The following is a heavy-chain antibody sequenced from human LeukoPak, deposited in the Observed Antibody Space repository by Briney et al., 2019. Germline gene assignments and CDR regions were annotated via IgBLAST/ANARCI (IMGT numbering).Heavy chain of an antibody. D-gene: IGHD3-10*01. CDR3: ARDNYGSATDY. J-gene: IGHJ4*02. V-gene: IGHV3-7*03. CDR2: IKQDGSEK. CDR1: GFTFSSYS. Sequence: GGSLRLSCAASGFTFSSYSMNWVRQAPGKGLEWVANIKQDGSEKYYVDSVKGRFTISRDNAKNSLYLQMNSLRAEDTAVYYCARDNYGSATDYWGQGTQVTVSS.